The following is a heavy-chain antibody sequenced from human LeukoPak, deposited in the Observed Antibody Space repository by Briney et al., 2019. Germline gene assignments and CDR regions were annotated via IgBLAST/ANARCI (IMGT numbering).Heavy chain of an antibody. Sequence: SETLSLTCTVSGGSISSYYWSWIRQPAGKGLEWIGRIYTSGSTNYNPSLKSRVTISVDTSKNQFSLKLSSVTAADTAVYYCARDLRKAAAGSFDPWGQGTLVTVSS. CDR2: IYTSGST. V-gene: IGHV4-4*07. CDR1: GGSISSYY. J-gene: IGHJ5*02. D-gene: IGHD6-13*01. CDR3: ARDLRKAAAGSFDP.